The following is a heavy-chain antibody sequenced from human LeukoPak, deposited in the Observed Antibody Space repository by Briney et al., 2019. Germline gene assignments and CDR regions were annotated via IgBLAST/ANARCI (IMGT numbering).Heavy chain of an antibody. Sequence: LSLTCTVSGGSISSGDYYRSWIRQPPGKGLEWIGYIYYSGSTYYNPSLKSRVTISVDTSRNQFPLKLSSATAADTAVYYCAIQLRNWVGWFDHWGQGTLVTVSS. CDR2: IYYSGST. V-gene: IGHV4-30-4*01. D-gene: IGHD7-27*01. CDR3: AIQLRNWVGWFDH. CDR1: GGSISSGDYY. J-gene: IGHJ5*02.